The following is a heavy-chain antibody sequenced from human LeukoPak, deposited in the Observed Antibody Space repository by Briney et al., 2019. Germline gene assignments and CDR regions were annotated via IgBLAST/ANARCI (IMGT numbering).Heavy chain of an antibody. CDR1: GFTVSNNY. V-gene: IGHV3-53*01. D-gene: IGHD1-1*01. CDR2: LYSGGTT. J-gene: IGHJ4*02. Sequence: PGGSLRLSCAASGFTVSNNYMSWVRQAPGKGLEWVSVLYSGGTTYYLDSVKGRFTISRDSFKNTLYLQMNSLRAEDTAIYYCASEKTGRDYWGQGTQVTVSS. CDR3: ASEKTGRDY.